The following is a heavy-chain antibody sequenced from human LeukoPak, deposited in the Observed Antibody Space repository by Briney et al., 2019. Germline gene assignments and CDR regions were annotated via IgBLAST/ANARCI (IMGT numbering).Heavy chain of an antibody. CDR3: ARDERSDYVWNDY. CDR2: ISAYNGNT. J-gene: IGHJ4*02. D-gene: IGHD3-16*01. Sequence: ASVKVSCKASGGTLSSYTISWVRQAPGQGLEWMGWISAYNGNTNYAQKLQGRVTMTTDTSTSTAYMELRSLRSDDTAVYYCARDERSDYVWNDYWGQGTLVTVSS. V-gene: IGHV1-18*01. CDR1: GGTLSSYT.